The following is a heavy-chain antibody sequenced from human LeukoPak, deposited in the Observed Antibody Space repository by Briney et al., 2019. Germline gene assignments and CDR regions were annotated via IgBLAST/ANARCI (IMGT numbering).Heavy chain of an antibody. D-gene: IGHD3-22*01. J-gene: IGHJ6*02. Sequence: GASVKVSCKASGYTFTSYAMHWVRQAPGQGLEWMGMINPGGGSTSYAQKFQGRVTMTRDTSTSTVYMELSSLRSEDTAVYYCARARGGYPNYYYGMDVWGQGTTVTVSS. CDR1: GYTFTSYA. V-gene: IGHV1-46*01. CDR2: INPGGGST. CDR3: ARARGGYPNYYYGMDV.